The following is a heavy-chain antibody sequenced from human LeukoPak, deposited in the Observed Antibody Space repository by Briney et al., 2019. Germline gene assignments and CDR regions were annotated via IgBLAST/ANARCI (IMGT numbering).Heavy chain of an antibody. CDR1: GGSISSYY. D-gene: IGHD6-19*01. Sequence: SETLSLTCTVSGGSISSYYWSWIRQPPGKGLEWIGYIYYSGSTNYNPSLKSRVTISVDTSKNQFSLKLSSVTAADTAVYYCARVPGSGWYYFDYWGQETLVTVSS. CDR2: IYYSGST. V-gene: IGHV4-59*01. CDR3: ARVPGSGWYYFDY. J-gene: IGHJ4*02.